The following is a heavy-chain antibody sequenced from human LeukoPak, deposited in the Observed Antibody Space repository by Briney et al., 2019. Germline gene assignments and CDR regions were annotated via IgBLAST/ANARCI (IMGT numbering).Heavy chain of an antibody. CDR1: GYIFSTYG. Sequence: ASVKVSCKASGYIFSTYGMHWVRQAPGQGLEWMGGFDPEDGETIYAQKFQGRVTMTEDTSTDTAYMELSSLRSEDTAVYYCATSQRITMVRGPTNNWGQGTLVTVSS. CDR2: FDPEDGET. V-gene: IGHV1-24*01. D-gene: IGHD3-10*01. J-gene: IGHJ4*02. CDR3: ATSQRITMVRGPTNN.